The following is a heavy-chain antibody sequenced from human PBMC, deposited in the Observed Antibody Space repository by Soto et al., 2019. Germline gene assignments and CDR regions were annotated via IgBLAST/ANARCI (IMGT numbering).Heavy chain of an antibody. J-gene: IGHJ4*02. CDR2: INQDGSEK. Sequence: QPGGSLRLSCAASGFTFSNYWMNWVRQAPGKGLEWVANINQDGSEKYYVDSVKGRFTISRDNAKNSLFLQMNSLRVEDTALYYCAGISGFSKYWGQGTVVTVSS. D-gene: IGHD3-10*01. CDR1: GFTFSNYW. CDR3: AGISGFSKY. V-gene: IGHV3-7*01.